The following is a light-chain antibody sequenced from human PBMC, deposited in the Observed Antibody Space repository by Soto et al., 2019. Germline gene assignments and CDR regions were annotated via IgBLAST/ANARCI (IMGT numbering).Light chain of an antibody. CDR2: GAS. J-gene: IGKJ1*01. V-gene: IGKV3-20*01. CDR1: QSVSSTS. Sequence: EIVLTQSPGTLALSPGERATLSCRASQSVSSTSLAWYQQKPGQAPRLLIYGASSRATGIPDRFSGSGSATDFTLTISRLEPEAFAVSYCQHYGSSRTFGQGTKVDIK. CDR3: QHYGSSRT.